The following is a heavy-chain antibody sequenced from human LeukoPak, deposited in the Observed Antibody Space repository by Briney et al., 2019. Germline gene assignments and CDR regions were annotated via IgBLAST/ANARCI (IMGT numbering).Heavy chain of an antibody. CDR3: AVVTSHPRYFDH. CDR1: GDSIY. J-gene: IGHJ4*02. V-gene: IGHV4-59*01. Sequence: SETLSLTCSVSGDSIYWSCVRQSPGTGLQWIGTVYYSRATNYHPSLASRVTLSLGLSKSQFSLKLSSVTAADPAIYYCAVVTSHPRYFDHWGQGTLTTVSS. CDR2: VYYSRAT. D-gene: IGHD2-21*02.